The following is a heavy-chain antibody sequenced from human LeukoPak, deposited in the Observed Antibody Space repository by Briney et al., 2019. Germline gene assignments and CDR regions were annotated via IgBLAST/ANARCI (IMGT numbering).Heavy chain of an antibody. V-gene: IGHV3-30*02. CDR1: GFTFSSYS. CDR3: AKDRCSNGIGCYYYYMDV. D-gene: IGHD2-8*01. Sequence: GGSLRLSCAASGFTFSSYSMNWVRQAPGKGLEWVAYIQNDGSNEQYADSVKGRFSISRDSSKNILYLQMNSLRAEDTAVYYCAKDRCSNGIGCYYYYMDVWGKGTTVTISS. J-gene: IGHJ6*03. CDR2: IQNDGSNE.